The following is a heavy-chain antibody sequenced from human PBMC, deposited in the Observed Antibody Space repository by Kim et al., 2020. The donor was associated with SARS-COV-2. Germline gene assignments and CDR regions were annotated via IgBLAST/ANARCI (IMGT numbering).Heavy chain of an antibody. J-gene: IGHJ6*02. CDR2: IYYSGST. Sequence: SETLSLTCTVSGGSISSRSYYWGWIRQPPGKGLEWIGSIYYSGSTYYNPSLKSRVTISVDTSKNQFSLKLSSVTAADTAVYYCARHGLGYSSSWYLGNYYYGMDVWGQGTTVTVSS. V-gene: IGHV4-39*01. D-gene: IGHD6-13*01. CDR3: ARHGLGYSSSWYLGNYYYGMDV. CDR1: GGSISSRSYY.